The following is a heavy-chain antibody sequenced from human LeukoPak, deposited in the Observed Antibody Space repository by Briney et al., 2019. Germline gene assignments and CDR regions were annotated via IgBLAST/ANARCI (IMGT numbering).Heavy chain of an antibody. V-gene: IGHV3-43*02. CDR1: GFTFSSYS. J-gene: IGHJ4*02. CDR2: ISGDGGNT. CDR3: AKTWGEGYNFYLGYFDY. Sequence: GSLRLSCAASGFTFSSYSMNWVRQAPGKGLEWVSLISGDGGNTYYADSVKGRFTIPRDNSKNSLYLQMNSLRTEDTALYYCAKTWGEGYNFYLGYFDYWGQGTLVTVSS. D-gene: IGHD5-24*01.